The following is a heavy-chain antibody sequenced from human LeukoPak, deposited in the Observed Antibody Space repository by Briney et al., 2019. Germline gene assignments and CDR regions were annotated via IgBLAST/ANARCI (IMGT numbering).Heavy chain of an antibody. V-gene: IGHV3-13*01. CDR3: ARGDLLIDAFDI. CDR2: IGTAGDT. D-gene: IGHD3-16*01. J-gene: IGHJ3*02. CDR1: GFTFSSYD. Sequence: GGSLRLSCAAPGFTFSSYDMHWVRQATGKGLEWVSAIGTAGDTYYPGSVKGRFTISRENAKNSLYLQMNSLRAGDTAVYYCARGDLLIDAFDIWGQGTMVTVSS.